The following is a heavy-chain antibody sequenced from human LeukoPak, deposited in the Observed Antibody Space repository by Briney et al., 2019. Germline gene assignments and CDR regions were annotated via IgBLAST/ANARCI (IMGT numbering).Heavy chain of an antibody. J-gene: IGHJ4*02. Sequence: PSETLSLTCTVSGGSISSSSYYWGWIRQPPGKGLEWIGSIYYSGSTYYNPSLKSRVTISVDTSKNQFSLKLSSVTAADTAVYYCARYGAVADTDHFDYWGQGTLVTVSS. CDR2: IYYSGST. V-gene: IGHV4-39*07. CDR1: GGSISSSSYY. D-gene: IGHD6-19*01. CDR3: ARYGAVADTDHFDY.